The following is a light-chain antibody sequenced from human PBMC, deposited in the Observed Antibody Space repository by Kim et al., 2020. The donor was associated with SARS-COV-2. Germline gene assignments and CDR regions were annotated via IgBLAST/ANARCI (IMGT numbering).Light chain of an antibody. CDR1: SSDVGGYNY. V-gene: IGLV2-8*01. J-gene: IGLJ2*01. CDR2: EVS. CDR3: SSYAGSNNVV. Sequence: QSALTQPPSASGSPGQSVTISCTGTSSDVGGYNYVSCYQQHPGKAPKFMIYEVSKRPSGVPDRFSGSKSGNTASLTVSGLQAEDEADYYCSSYAGSNNVVFGGGTQLTVL.